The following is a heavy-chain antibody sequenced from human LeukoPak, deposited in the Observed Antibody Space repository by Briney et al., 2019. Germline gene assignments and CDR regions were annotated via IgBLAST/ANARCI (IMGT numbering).Heavy chain of an antibody. CDR3: TRVAQSGPTGWFDP. CDR2: ISSTGSYI. D-gene: IGHD1-1*01. J-gene: IGHJ5*02. CDR1: GFTFSSFS. Sequence: GGSLRLSCTASGFTFSSFSFNWVRQAPGKGLEWVSSISSTGSYIYYADSVKGRFTISRDNPGNVVYLQMDSLRAEDTAVYYCTRVAQSGPTGWFDPWGQGTLVTVSS. V-gene: IGHV3-21*01.